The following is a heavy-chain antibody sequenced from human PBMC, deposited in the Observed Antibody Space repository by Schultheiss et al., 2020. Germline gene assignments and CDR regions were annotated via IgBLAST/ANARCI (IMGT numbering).Heavy chain of an antibody. CDR2: IYYSGST. J-gene: IGHJ4*02. D-gene: IGHD4-23*01. Sequence: SETLSLTCTVSGGSISSYYWSWIRQPPGKGLEWIGSIYYSGSTNYNPSLKSRVTISVDTSKNQFSLKLSSVTAADTAVYYCAGGHDYGGVDYWGQGTLVTVSS. V-gene: IGHV4-59*12. CDR1: GGSISSYY. CDR3: AGGHDYGGVDY.